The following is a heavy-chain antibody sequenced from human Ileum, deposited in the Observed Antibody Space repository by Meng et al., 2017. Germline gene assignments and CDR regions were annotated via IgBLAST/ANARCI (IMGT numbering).Heavy chain of an antibody. CDR3: ARNYRDY. Sequence: HVQLAPAAADVKKPWSSVKVSYKASGYSFSDYYIHWVRQAPGQGREFMGRINPNSGAANLPQKFQGRVTMTTDTSTSTAYMELSRLTSDDTAVYYCARNYRDYWGQGTLVTVSS. V-gene: IGHV1-2*06. J-gene: IGHJ4*02. CDR1: GYSFSDYY. D-gene: IGHD3-10*01. CDR2: INPNSGAA.